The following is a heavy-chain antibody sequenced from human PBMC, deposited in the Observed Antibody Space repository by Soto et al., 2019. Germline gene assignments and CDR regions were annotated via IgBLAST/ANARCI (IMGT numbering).Heavy chain of an antibody. Sequence: QVQLMESGGGVVQPGRSLRLSCAASGFTFSSYGMHWVRQAPGKGLEWVAVISYDGSNKYYADSVKGRVTISRDNSKNTLYLQMNSLRAEDTAVYYCAKGHMVRGIGAFDIWGQGTMVTVSS. CDR2: ISYDGSNK. CDR1: GFTFSSYG. CDR3: AKGHMVRGIGAFDI. J-gene: IGHJ3*02. V-gene: IGHV3-30*18. D-gene: IGHD3-10*01.